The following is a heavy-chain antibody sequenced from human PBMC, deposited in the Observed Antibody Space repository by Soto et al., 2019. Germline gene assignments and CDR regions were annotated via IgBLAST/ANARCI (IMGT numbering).Heavy chain of an antibody. CDR1: GGSISSYY. J-gene: IGHJ3*02. V-gene: IGHV4-59*01. CDR3: ARRYGSAFDI. D-gene: IGHD4-17*01. Sequence: PSETLSLTYTVSGGSISSYYWSWIRQPPGKGLEWIGYIYYSGSTNYNPSLKSRVTISVDTSKNQFSLKLSSVTAADTAVYYCARRYGSAFDIWGQGTMVTVSS. CDR2: IYYSGST.